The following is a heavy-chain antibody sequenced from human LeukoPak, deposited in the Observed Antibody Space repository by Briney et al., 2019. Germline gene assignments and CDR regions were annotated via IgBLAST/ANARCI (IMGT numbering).Heavy chain of an antibody. V-gene: IGHV1-69*13. CDR3: ARSTYYYDSSGYYYFDY. D-gene: IGHD3-22*01. CDR1: GGTFSSYA. CDR2: IIPIFGTA. J-gene: IGHJ4*02. Sequence: ASVKVSCKASGGTFSSYAISWVRQAPGQGLEWMGGIIPIFGTANYAQKFQGRATITADESTSTAYMELSSLRSEDTAVYYCARSTYYYDSSGYYYFDYWAQGPLVTVSS.